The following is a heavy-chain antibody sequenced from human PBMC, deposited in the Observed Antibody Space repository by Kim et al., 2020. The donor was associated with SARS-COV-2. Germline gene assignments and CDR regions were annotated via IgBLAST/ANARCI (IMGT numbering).Heavy chain of an antibody. V-gene: IGHV3-21*01. D-gene: IGHD3-10*01. CDR2: ISSSSSYI. J-gene: IGHJ4*02. CDR3: AGDGDRWNYGSGSYYGY. Sequence: GGSLRLSCAASGFTFSSYSLNWVRQAPGKGLEWVASISSSSSYIYNADPVKGRFTTSRDNAKHSLYLQRNSLSAEDTAVYYCAGDGDRWNYGSGSYYGYWGQGTLV. CDR1: GFTFSSYS.